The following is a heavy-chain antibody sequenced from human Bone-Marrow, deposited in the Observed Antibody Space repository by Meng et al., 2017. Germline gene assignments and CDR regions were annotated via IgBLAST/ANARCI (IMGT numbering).Heavy chain of an antibody. CDR3: ARYGSGSQIDY. CDR1: GGTFSSYT. V-gene: IGHV1-69*02. J-gene: IGHJ4*02. D-gene: IGHD3-10*01. CDR2: IIPILGIA. Sequence: QVRLLQSGAEVKKPGSSGKVSCKASGGTFSSYTISWVRQAPGQGLEWMGRIIPILGIANYAQKFQGRVTITADESTSTAYMELSSLRSEDTAVYYCARYGSGSQIDYWGRGTLVTVSS.